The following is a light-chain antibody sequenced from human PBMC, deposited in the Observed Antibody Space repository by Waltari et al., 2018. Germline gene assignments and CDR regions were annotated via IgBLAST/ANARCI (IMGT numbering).Light chain of an antibody. J-gene: IGKJ1*01. CDR1: QSVGRA. CDR3: QRNDRLPVT. Sequence: EIVLTQSPGTLSLSPGERATLSCRASQSVGRALIWYQQKPGQAPRLLIYGASTRATGIPDRFRGSGFGTDFSLTISRLEPEDFAVYYCQRNDRLPVTFGQGTKVEIK. CDR2: GAS. V-gene: IGKV3-20*01.